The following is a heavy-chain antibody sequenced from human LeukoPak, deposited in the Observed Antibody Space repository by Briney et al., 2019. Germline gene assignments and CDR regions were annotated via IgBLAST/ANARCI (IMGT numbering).Heavy chain of an antibody. CDR1: GFTFSSYG. D-gene: IGHD3-10*01. CDR2: ISYDGSNK. J-gene: IGHJ3*02. CDR3: AKNELLWFGEFDAFDI. Sequence: GGSLRLSCAASGFTFSSYGMHWVRQAPGKGLDWAAVISYDGSNKYYVDSVKGRFTISRDNSKNMLYLQTNSLRAEDTAVYYCAKNELLWFGEFDAFDIWGQGTMVTVSS. V-gene: IGHV3-30*18.